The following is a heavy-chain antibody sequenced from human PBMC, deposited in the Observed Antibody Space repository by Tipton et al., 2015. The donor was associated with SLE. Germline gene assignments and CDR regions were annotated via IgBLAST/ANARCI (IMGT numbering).Heavy chain of an antibody. CDR2: IRYDGSNK. Sequence: SLRLSCAASGFTFSSYAMHWVRQAPGKGLEWVAVIRYDGSNKYYADSVKGRFTISRDNSKNTLYLQMNSLRAEDTAVYYCAGGYSSGWYAAFDIWGQGTMVTVSS. CDR3: AGGYSSGWYAAFDI. V-gene: IGHV3-30*04. D-gene: IGHD6-19*01. J-gene: IGHJ3*02. CDR1: GFTFSSYA.